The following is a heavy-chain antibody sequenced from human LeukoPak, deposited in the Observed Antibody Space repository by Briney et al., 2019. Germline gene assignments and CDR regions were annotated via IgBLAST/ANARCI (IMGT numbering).Heavy chain of an antibody. D-gene: IGHD3-16*01. J-gene: IGHJ6*02. Sequence: GGSLRLSCAASGFIFSSYAMHWVRQAPGKGPEWVAIIWYDGSNKYYAESVEGRFTISRDNSKNTLYLQMNSLRAEDTAVYFCARGGGLDVWGQGATVTVSS. CDR1: GFIFSSYA. V-gene: IGHV3-33*01. CDR2: IWYDGSNK. CDR3: ARGGGLDV.